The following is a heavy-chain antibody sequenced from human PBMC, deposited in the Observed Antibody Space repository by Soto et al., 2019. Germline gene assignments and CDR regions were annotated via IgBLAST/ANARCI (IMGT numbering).Heavy chain of an antibody. Sequence: TSETLSLTCTVSGGSIYRSGYYWGWIRQPPGRGLEWIGNIDYNGVTYSNPSLKSRVTISRDTSKNQFSLKLTSVTAADTALYYCGKVLVGATGHTDSDSWGPGTLVTVSS. CDR2: IDYNGVT. D-gene: IGHD2-15*01. V-gene: IGHV4-39*01. J-gene: IGHJ4*02. CDR1: GGSIYRSGYY. CDR3: GKVLVGATGHTDSDS.